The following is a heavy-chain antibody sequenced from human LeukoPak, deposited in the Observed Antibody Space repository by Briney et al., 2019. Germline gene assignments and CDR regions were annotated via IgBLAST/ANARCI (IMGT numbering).Heavy chain of an antibody. CDR2: ICDSGRTI. J-gene: IGHJ4*02. V-gene: IGHV3-11*01. CDR3: ARDRLGDYDHSGYYDK. Sequence: GGSLRLSCAASGFTFSDYYMSWIRQAPGKGLEWVSYICDSGRTIYYADSVKGRFTISRDNAKNSVYLQMNNLGAEDTAVYYCARDRLGDYDHSGYYDKWGQGKLVTVSS. D-gene: IGHD3-22*01. CDR1: GFTFSDYY.